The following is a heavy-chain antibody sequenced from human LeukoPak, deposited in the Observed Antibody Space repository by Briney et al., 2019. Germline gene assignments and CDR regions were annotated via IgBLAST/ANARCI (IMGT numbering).Heavy chain of an antibody. CDR1: GFTVSSTY. J-gene: IGHJ4*02. Sequence: GGSLRLSCAASGFTVSSTYMSWVRQAPGKGLEWASVIYSGGFTNYADSVKGRFTISRDNSKNTVYLQMNSLRGEDTAVYYCATNTGGLPTDWGQGTLVTVSS. V-gene: IGHV3-53*01. CDR3: ATNTGGLPTD. D-gene: IGHD2-8*02. CDR2: IYSGGFT.